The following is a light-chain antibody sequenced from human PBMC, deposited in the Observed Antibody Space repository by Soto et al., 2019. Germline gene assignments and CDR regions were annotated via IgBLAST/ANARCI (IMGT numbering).Light chain of an antibody. CDR3: QVWDSSSDHWV. V-gene: IGLV3-21*02. CDR2: DDS. J-gene: IGLJ3*02. CDR1: NIGSKS. Sequence: YELPQPPSVSVAPGQTARITCGGTNIGSKSVHWYQQKPGQAPVLVVYDDSDRPSGIPERFSGSNSGNTATLTISRVEAGDEADYYCQVWDSSSDHWVFVGGTKLTVL.